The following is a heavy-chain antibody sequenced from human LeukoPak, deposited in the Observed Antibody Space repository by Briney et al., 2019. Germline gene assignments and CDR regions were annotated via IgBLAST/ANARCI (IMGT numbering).Heavy chain of an antibody. D-gene: IGHD3-22*01. V-gene: IGHV3-7*01. CDR3: ASQDSNNAFEI. Sequence: GRSLRLSCAASGFSFSTSWMAWVRHAPGKGLEWVANIKKDGSEKIYGDSVKGRLTISRDNAKSSLFLQMNSLRPEDTAVYYCASQDSNNAFEIWGQGTKVTVSS. CDR2: IKKDGSEK. CDR1: GFSFSTSW. J-gene: IGHJ3*02.